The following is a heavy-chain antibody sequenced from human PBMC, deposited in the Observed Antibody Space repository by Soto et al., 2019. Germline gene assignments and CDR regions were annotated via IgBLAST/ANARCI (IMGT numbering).Heavy chain of an antibody. J-gene: IGHJ6*02. CDR3: ASQQLYNYYYGMDV. V-gene: IGHV4-31*03. CDR1: CGSISRRGQY. Sequence: SETLSVTCSVSCGSISRRGQYRSWIRQHPGKGLEWIGYIYYSGSTYYNPSLKSRVTISVDTSKNQFSLKLSSVTAADTAVYYCASQQLYNYYYGMDVWGQGTTVTVSS. D-gene: IGHD6-13*01. CDR2: IYYSGST.